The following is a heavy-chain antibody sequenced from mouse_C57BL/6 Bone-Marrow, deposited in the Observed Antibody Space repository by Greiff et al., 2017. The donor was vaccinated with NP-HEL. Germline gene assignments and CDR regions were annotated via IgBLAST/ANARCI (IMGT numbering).Heavy chain of an antibody. V-gene: IGHV2-2*01. D-gene: IGHD1-1*01. Sequence: VKLMESGPGLVQPSQSLSITCTVSGFSLTSYGVHWVRQSPGKGLEWLGVIWSGGSTDYNAAFISRLSISKDNSKSQVFFKMNSLQADDTAIYYWASYGSSPSWFAYWGQGTLVTVSA. J-gene: IGHJ3*01. CDR3: ASYGSSPSWFAY. CDR1: GFSLTSYG. CDR2: IWSGGST.